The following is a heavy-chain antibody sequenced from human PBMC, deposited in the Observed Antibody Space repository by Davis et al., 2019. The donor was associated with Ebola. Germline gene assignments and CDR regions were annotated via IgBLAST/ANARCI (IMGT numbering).Heavy chain of an antibody. CDR2: INPNSGGT. J-gene: IGHJ6*01. Sequence: ASVKVSCKASGYTFTGYYMHWVRQAPGQGLEWMGRINPNSGGTNYAQKFQGRVTMTRDTSISTAYMELRSLRSDDTAVYYCARLLHVFLGKRRDHMDVWGLGTTVTVSS. CDR1: GYTFTGYY. CDR3: ARLLHVFLGKRRDHMDV. V-gene: IGHV1-2*06. D-gene: IGHD3-3*01.